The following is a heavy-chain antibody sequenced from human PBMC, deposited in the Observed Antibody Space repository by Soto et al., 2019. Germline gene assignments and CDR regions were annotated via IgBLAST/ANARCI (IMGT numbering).Heavy chain of an antibody. V-gene: IGHV3-23*01. Sequence: EAQLLESGGGLVQPGGSLRLSCAASGFSFSNYGLNWVRQAPGKGLEWVSGMSGSTGTTDYADSVKGRFTISRDNLKNTLYVQMNSLRGEDTAVYYCAIGTFGRGWESWGQGTLVAVSS. CDR3: AIGTFGRGWES. CDR2: MSGSTGTT. D-gene: IGHD3-16*01. CDR1: GFSFSNYG. J-gene: IGHJ4*02.